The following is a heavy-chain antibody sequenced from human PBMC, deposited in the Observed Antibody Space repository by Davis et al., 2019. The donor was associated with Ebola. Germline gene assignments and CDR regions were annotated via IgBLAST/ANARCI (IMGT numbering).Heavy chain of an antibody. Sequence: GESLKISCAASGFTFSSYAMSWVRQAPGKGLEWVSAISGSGGSTYYADSVKGRFTISRDNAKNSLYLQMNSLRAEDTAVYYCARGEVDAFDIWGQGTMVTVSS. CDR2: ISGSGGST. CDR3: ARGEVDAFDI. V-gene: IGHV3-23*01. J-gene: IGHJ3*02. CDR1: GFTFSSYA.